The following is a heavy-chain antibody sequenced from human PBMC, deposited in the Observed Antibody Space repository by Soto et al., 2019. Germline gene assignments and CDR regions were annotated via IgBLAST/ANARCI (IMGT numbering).Heavy chain of an antibody. CDR3: ERSAVPVTRADFFDP. Sequence: GGSLRRSCAASGFTFNNYWLNWVRQAPGKVLEWVANIHQGGSEKYYVDSGKGRFTISSDNAKNSLYLQMNSLRAEDTAIYYGERSAVPVTRADFFDPWGQGTLVTVSS. CDR2: IHQGGSEK. CDR1: GFTFNNYW. J-gene: IGHJ5*02. D-gene: IGHD2-2*01. V-gene: IGHV3-7*03.